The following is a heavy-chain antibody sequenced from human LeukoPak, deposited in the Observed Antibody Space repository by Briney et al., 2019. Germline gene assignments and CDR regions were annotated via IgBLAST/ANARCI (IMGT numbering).Heavy chain of an antibody. CDR3: XXXXGXXTTYDY. V-gene: IGHV3-21*06. CDR2: ISSSSSYI. CDR1: GFTFSSYS. J-gene: IGHJ4*02. Sequence: GSLXXXCAASGFTFSSYSMNWVRQAPGKELEWVSSISSSSSYIYYADSVKGRFTISRDNAKNSLYLQMNSLRAEDTALYYXXXXXGXXTTYDYWGQGXLVTVSS.